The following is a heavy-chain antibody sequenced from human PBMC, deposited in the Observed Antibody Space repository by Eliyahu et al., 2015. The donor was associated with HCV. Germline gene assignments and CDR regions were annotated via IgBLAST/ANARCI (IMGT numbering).Heavy chain of an antibody. D-gene: IGHD2/OR15-2a*01. V-gene: IGHV3-33*01. J-gene: IGHJ5*02. CDR2: XAYDAGSK. Sequence: QMQLVESGXGVVQPGXSLRLSCSASGFVFRXFGMHWVRHVPGKGLXWLXFXAYDAGSKSYADSVKGRFTISRDNSRNTLYLQMNSLRDEDTAMYXCVRXRYCDINRCYNXFDPWGQGTLVTVSS. CDR1: GFVFRXFG. CDR3: VRXRYCDINRCYNXFDP.